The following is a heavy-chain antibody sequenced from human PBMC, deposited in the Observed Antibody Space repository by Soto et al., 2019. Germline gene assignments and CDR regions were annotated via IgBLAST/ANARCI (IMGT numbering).Heavy chain of an antibody. V-gene: IGHV1-69*13. J-gene: IGHJ6*02. Sequence: SVKVSCKASGGTFSSYAISWVRQAPGQGLEWMGGIIPIFGTANYAQKFQGRVTITADESTSTAYMELSSLRSEDTAVYYCARDNSYYYGMDVWGQGTTVTSP. CDR1: GGTFSSYA. CDR3: ARDNSYYYGMDV. CDR2: IIPIFGTA.